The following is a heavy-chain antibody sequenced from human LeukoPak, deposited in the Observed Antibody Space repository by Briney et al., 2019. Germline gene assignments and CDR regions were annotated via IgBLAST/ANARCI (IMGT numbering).Heavy chain of an antibody. J-gene: IGHJ4*02. V-gene: IGHV1-8*02. CDR1: GGTFSSYA. CDR3: VRAPPNWGFNY. D-gene: IGHD7-27*01. CDR2: MSPNSGNT. Sequence: ASVKVSCKASGGTFSSYAISWVRQATEQGLEWLGWMSPNSGNTGYAQKFQGRVTMTRNTSITTAYMELSSLRSEDTAVYYCVRAPPNWGFNYWGQGTLVTVSS.